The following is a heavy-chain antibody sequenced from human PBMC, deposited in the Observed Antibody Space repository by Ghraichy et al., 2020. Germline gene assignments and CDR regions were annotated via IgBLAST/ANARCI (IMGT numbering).Heavy chain of an antibody. CDR3: ARFLWLNTFDY. Sequence: SETLSLTCAVYGGSFSGYYWSWIRQPPGKGLEWIGEINHSGSTNYNPSLKSRVTISVDTSKNQFSLKLSSVTAADTAVYYCARFLWLNTFDYWGQGTLVTVSS. CDR1: GGSFSGYY. D-gene: IGHD6-19*01. V-gene: IGHV4-34*01. CDR2: INHSGST. J-gene: IGHJ4*02.